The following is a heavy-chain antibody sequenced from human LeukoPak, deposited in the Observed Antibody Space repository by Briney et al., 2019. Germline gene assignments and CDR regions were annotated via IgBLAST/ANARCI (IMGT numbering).Heavy chain of an antibody. CDR1: GYTFTSYG. Sequence: ASVKVSCKASGYTFTSYGISWVRQAPGQGLEWMGWISAYNGNTNYAQKLQGRVTMTTDTSTSTAYMELRSLRSDDTAVYYCASYSSSLYYYYYGMDVWGQGTTVTVSS. CDR2: ISAYNGNT. J-gene: IGHJ6*02. V-gene: IGHV1-18*01. D-gene: IGHD6-13*01. CDR3: ASYSSSLYYYYYGMDV.